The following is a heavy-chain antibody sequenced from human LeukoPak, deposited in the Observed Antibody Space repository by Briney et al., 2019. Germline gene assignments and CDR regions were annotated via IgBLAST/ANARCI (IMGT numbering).Heavy chain of an antibody. CDR2: IRDDGSTK. V-gene: IGHV3-30*02. Sequence: GGSLRLSCAASGFTFSTYGMHWVRRAPGKGLEWVAFIRDDGSTKYYADSVKGRFTSSRDNPRTTLYLQMNSLRAEDTAVYYCANQHSPLDYWGQGTLVTVSS. J-gene: IGHJ4*02. CDR3: ANQHSPLDY. D-gene: IGHD2-2*01. CDR1: GFTFSTYG.